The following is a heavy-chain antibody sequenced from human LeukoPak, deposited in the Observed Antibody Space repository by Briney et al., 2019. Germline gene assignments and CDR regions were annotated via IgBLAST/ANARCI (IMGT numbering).Heavy chain of an antibody. J-gene: IGHJ5*02. D-gene: IGHD3-22*01. CDR3: ARHKYYYDSSGYALNWFDP. CDR1: GGSISSYY. CDR2: IYYSGST. Sequence: SETLSLTCTVSGGSISSYYWSWIRQPPGKGLEWIGYIYYSGSTNYNPSLKSRVTISVDTSKNQFSLKLSSVTAADTAVYYCARHKYYYDSSGYALNWFDPWGQGTLVTVSS. V-gene: IGHV4-59*08.